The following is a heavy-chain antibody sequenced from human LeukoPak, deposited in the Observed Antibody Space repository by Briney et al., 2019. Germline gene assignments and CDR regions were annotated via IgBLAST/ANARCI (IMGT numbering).Heavy chain of an antibody. V-gene: IGHV4-61*02. CDR3: ARVSYYEDMDV. CDR1: GGSISSGSYY. CDR2: IYTSGRT. J-gene: IGHJ6*03. D-gene: IGHD1-26*01. Sequence: PSQTLSLTCTVSGGSISSGSYYWGWLRQPAGKGLDWIGRIYTSGRTNYSPSLKRRVTMSAHTSKNQFSLKLSSVTAADTAVYYCARVSYYEDMDVWGKGTTVTVSS.